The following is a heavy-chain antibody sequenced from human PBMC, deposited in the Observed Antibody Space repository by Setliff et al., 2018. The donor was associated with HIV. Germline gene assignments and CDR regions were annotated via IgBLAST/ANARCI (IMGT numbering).Heavy chain of an antibody. CDR1: GYSISNGYY. CDR2: IDHIGST. CDR3: AHDSRIAEYFQH. V-gene: IGHV4-38-2*01. J-gene: IGHJ1*01. Sequence: SETLSLTCAVSGYSISNGYYWAWIRQPPGKGLEWIGSIDHIGSTYYNPSLKGRFTISRDNSKKTLYLQMSSLRAEDTALYYCAHDSRIAEYFQHWGQGTLVTVSS. D-gene: IGHD4-4*01.